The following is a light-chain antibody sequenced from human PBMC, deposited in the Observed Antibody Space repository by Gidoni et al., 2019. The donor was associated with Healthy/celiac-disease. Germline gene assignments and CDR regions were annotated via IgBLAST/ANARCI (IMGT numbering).Light chain of an antibody. CDR3: QQYGSSPLT. V-gene: IGKV3-20*01. CDR1: QSVSSSY. J-gene: IGKJ4*01. CDR2: GAS. Sequence: EIVLTQSPGTLSLSPGERATLSCRDSQSVSSSYLAWYHKKPGQAPRLLIYGASNRATGIPDRFSGSVSGTDFTLTISRLGPEDFAVYYCQQYGSSPLTFGGGTKVEIK.